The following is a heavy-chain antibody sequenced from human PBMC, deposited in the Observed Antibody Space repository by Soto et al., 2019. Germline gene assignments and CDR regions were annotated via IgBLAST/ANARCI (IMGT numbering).Heavy chain of an antibody. D-gene: IGHD3-10*01. J-gene: IGHJ6*04. Sequence: EVQLVESGGGLVQPGGSLRLSCAASGFTLSGRSMHWVRQAPGKGLVWVSGIDNDGTDSTYADSVKGRFTSSRDNAKNMLDLQMNSLRVEDTAVYYCVRGWFGPDVWGTGTTVTVSS. CDR1: GFTLSGRS. V-gene: IGHV3-74*01. CDR3: VRGWFGPDV. CDR2: IDNDGTDS.